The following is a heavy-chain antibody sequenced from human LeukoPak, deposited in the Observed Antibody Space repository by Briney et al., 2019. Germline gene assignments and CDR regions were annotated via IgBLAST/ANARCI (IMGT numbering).Heavy chain of an antibody. D-gene: IGHD5-12*01. J-gene: IGHJ5*02. CDR2: LRYTGET. CDR1: GITFSRYW. CDR3: ARDAGNSGYGCDL. Sequence: GGSLRLSCVDSGITFSRYWMSWVRQAPGKGLEWVSHLRYTGETFYADSVKGRFTISRDNVRNSLYLQMNSLRAEDTAMYYCARDAGNSGYGCDLWGQGTLVTVSS. V-gene: IGHV3-48*01.